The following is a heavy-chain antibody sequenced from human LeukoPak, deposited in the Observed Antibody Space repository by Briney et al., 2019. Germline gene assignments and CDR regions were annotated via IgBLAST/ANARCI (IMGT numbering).Heavy chain of an antibody. V-gene: IGHV3-30*02. CDR3: AKDLYSSGWPNWFDP. J-gene: IGHJ5*02. CDR2: IRYDGSNK. Sequence: GGSLRLSCAASGFTLSSYGMHWVRQAPGKGLEWVAFIRYDGSNKYYADSVKGRFTISRDNSKNTLYLQMNSLRAEDTAVYYCAKDLYSSGWPNWFDPWGQGTLVTVSS. CDR1: GFTLSSYG. D-gene: IGHD6-19*01.